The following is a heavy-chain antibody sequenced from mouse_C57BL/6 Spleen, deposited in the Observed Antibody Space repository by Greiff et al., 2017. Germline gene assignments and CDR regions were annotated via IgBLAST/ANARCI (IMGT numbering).Heavy chain of an antibody. Sequence: VQLQQPGAELVMPGASVKLSCKASGYTFTSYWMHWVKQRPGQGLEWIGEIDPSDSYTNYNQKFKGKSTLTVDKSSSTAYMQRSSLTSEDSAVYYCARRDGYFWYFDVWGTGTTVTVSS. CDR2: IDPSDSYT. J-gene: IGHJ1*03. CDR1: GYTFTSYW. V-gene: IGHV1-69*01. D-gene: IGHD2-3*01. CDR3: ARRDGYFWYFDV.